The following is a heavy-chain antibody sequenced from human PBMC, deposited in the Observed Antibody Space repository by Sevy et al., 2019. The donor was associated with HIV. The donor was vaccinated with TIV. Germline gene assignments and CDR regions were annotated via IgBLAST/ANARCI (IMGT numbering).Heavy chain of an antibody. Sequence: GGSLRLSCVASGLTISDYVLYWVRQAPGKGLEWVSAITESDADITYADSVKGRFTVSRDNSKNTVYLQMGSLRAEDTAIYYCAKLGVRVATGGTDYWGQGTQVTVSP. CDR1: GLTISDYV. J-gene: IGHJ4*02. D-gene: IGHD3-3*01. CDR2: ITESDADI. V-gene: IGHV3-23*01. CDR3: AKLGVRVATGGTDY.